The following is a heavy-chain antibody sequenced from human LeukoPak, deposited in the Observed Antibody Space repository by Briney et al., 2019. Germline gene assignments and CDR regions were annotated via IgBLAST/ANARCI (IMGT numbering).Heavy chain of an antibody. D-gene: IGHD3-22*01. CDR2: ISSRGSII. CDR1: GFTFSDYY. V-gene: IGHV3-11*01. J-gene: IGHJ3*02. Sequence: GGSLRLACAASGFTFSDYYMIGVRQAPGKGLEGISYISSRGSIIYYADSVKGRFTISRDNAKSSLYLQMNSLRAEDKAVYYCARDETRRYYDSSGYYPDAFDIWGQGTMVTVSS. CDR3: ARDETRRYYDSSGYYPDAFDI.